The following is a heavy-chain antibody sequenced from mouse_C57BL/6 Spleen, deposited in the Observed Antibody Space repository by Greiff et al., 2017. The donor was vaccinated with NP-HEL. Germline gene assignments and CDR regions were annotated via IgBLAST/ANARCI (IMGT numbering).Heavy chain of an antibody. V-gene: IGHV1-18*01. Sequence: EVQLQQSGPELVKPGASVKIPCKASGYTFTDYNMDWVKQSHGKSLEWIGDINPNNGGTIYNQKFKGKATLTVDKSSSTAYMELRSLTSEDTAVYYCARRMYGSSRCYFDVWGTGTTVTVSS. D-gene: IGHD1-1*01. CDR1: GYTFTDYN. J-gene: IGHJ1*03. CDR3: ARRMYGSSRCYFDV. CDR2: INPNNGGT.